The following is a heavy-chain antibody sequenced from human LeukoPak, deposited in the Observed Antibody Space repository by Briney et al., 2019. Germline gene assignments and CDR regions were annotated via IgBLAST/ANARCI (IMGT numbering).Heavy chain of an antibody. Sequence: GGSLRLSCAASGFTLTSHYTSWVRQAPGKGLEWVSVIYRGVGTYYADSVKGRFTISRDSSKNTLYLQMNSLRAEDTAVYYCATHILSDAQVDYWGQGTLVTVSS. J-gene: IGHJ4*02. D-gene: IGHD3-10*01. V-gene: IGHV3-66*04. CDR1: GFTLTSHY. CDR2: IYRGVGT. CDR3: ATHILSDAQVDY.